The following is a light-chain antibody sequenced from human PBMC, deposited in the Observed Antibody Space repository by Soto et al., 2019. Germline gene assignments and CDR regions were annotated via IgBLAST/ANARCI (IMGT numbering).Light chain of an antibody. Sequence: QSALTQPASVSGSPGQSITISCTGTSSDVGGYNYVSWYQQHPGKVPKLMIYDVSNRPSGGSNRFSGSKSGNTASLTISGLQAEDEADYYCSSYTNTVYVFGTGTKLTVL. CDR3: SSYTNTVYV. CDR2: DVS. V-gene: IGLV2-14*01. CDR1: SSDVGGYNY. J-gene: IGLJ1*01.